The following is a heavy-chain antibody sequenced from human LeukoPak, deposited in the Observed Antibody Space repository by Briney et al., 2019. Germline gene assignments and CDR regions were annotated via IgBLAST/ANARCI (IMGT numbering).Heavy chain of an antibody. J-gene: IGHJ4*02. CDR3: ARDDSGYDPYYFDY. V-gene: IGHV1-69*05. D-gene: IGHD5-12*01. CDR2: IIPIFGTA. CDR1: GGAFSSYA. Sequence: SVKVSCKASGGAFSSYAISWVRQAPGQGLEWMGRIIPIFGTANYAQKFQGRVTITTDESTSTAYMELSSLRSEDTAVYYCARDDSGYDPYYFDYWGQGTLVTVSS.